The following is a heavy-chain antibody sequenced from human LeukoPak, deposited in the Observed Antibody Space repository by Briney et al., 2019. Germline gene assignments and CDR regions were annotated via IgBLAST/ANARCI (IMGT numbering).Heavy chain of an antibody. J-gene: IGHJ4*02. CDR2: IYPGDSDT. D-gene: IGHD6-19*01. Sequence: GESLKISCKGSGYSFTSYWIGWVRQMPGKGLEWMGIIYPGDSDTRYSPSFQGQVTISADKSISTAYLQWSSLKASDTAMYYCARQHSSGWSNLYYFDYWGQGTLVTVSS. CDR1: GYSFTSYW. V-gene: IGHV5-51*01. CDR3: ARQHSSGWSNLYYFDY.